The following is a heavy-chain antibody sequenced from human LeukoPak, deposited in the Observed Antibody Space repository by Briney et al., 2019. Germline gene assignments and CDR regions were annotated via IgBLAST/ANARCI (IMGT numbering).Heavy chain of an antibody. J-gene: IGHJ4*02. CDR1: GFGFSSYW. CDR2: IRQDESER. CDR3: ARRSGVAVAGAFDY. Sequence: GGSLRLSCEGSGFGFSSYWMTWVRQLPGKGPEWVANIRQDESERYFADSVKGRFTISRDNSKNTLHLQMNSLRAEDTAVYFCARRSGVAVAGAFDYWGQGTLVTVSS. V-gene: IGHV3-7*03. D-gene: IGHD6-19*01.